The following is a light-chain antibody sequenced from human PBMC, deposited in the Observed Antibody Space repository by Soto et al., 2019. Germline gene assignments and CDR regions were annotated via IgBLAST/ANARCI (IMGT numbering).Light chain of an antibody. Sequence: DTVMSQSPASLAVSLGGMATINCKSSQRLLYRSNNKNSLAWYQHKAGQPPKLLIYWASTRDSGVPDRFSGSGSGTDFTLTINNVQDEDVAVYYCQQYDNPPWTFGQGTNVDI. CDR3: QQYDNPPWT. CDR2: WAS. J-gene: IGKJ1*01. CDR1: QRLLYRSNNKNS. V-gene: IGKV4-1*01.